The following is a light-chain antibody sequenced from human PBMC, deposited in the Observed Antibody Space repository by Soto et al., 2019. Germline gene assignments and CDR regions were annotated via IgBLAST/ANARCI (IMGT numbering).Light chain of an antibody. CDR3: QQRSNWLT. J-gene: IGKJ4*01. CDR2: DAS. V-gene: IGKV3-11*01. Sequence: EIVLTQSPATLSLSPGERATLSCRASQSVSSYSAWYQQKPGQAPRLLIYDASNRATGIPARFSGSGSGTDFTLPISSLEPEDFAVYYCQQRSNWLTFGGGTKVDIK. CDR1: QSVSSY.